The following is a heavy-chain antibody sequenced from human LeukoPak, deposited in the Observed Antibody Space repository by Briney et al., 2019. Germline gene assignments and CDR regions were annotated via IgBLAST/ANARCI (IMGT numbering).Heavy chain of an antibody. CDR3: ARVSLDCSSTSCYTLFGY. CDR1: GGSISSGDYY. D-gene: IGHD2-2*02. V-gene: IGHV4-30-4*08. Sequence: SQTLSLTCTVSGGSISSGDYYWSWIRQPPGKGLEWIGYIYYSGSTYYNPSLKSRVTISVDTSKNQFSLKLSSVTAADTAVYYCARVSLDCSSTSCYTLFGYWGQGTLVTVSS. J-gene: IGHJ4*02. CDR2: IYYSGST.